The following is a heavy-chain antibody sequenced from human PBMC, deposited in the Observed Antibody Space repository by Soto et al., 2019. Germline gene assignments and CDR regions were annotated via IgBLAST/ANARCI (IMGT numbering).Heavy chain of an antibody. J-gene: IGHJ4*02. CDR1: GGSFSGYY. Sequence: PSETLSLTCAVYGGSFSGYYWSWIRQLPGKGLEWIGEINHSGSTNYNPSLKSRVTISVDTSTNQFSLKLSSVTAADTAVYYCARGGILRYFDWLSVAYYFDYWGQGTLVTVS. V-gene: IGHV4-34*01. CDR2: INHSGST. D-gene: IGHD3-9*01. CDR3: ARGGILRYFDWLSVAYYFDY.